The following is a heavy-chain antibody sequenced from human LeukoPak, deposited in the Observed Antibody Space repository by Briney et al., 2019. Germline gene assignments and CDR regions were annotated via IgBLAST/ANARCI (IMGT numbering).Heavy chain of an antibody. CDR3: ARDGDIVVVPAAFYWFDP. D-gene: IGHD2-2*01. J-gene: IGHJ5*02. V-gene: IGHV1-2*02. Sequence: ASVKVSCKASGYTFTGYYMHWVRQAPGQGLEWMGWINPNSGGTNYAQKFQGRVTMTSDTSISTAYMELSRLRSDDTAVYYCARDGDIVVVPAAFYWFDPWGQGTLVTVSS. CDR2: INPNSGGT. CDR1: GYTFTGYY.